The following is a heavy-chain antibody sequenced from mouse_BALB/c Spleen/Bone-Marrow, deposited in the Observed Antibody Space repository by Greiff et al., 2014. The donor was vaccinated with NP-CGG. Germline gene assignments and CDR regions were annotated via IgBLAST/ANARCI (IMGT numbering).Heavy chain of an antibody. V-gene: IGHV1-4*01. CDR1: GYTFTSYT. D-gene: IGHD2-10*02. Sequence: QVQLKESGAELARPGASVKMSCKASGYTFTSYTMHWVKQRPGQGLEWIGYINPSSGYTNYNQKFKDKATLTADKSSSTAYTQLSSLTSEDSAVYYCAYGNYGYAMDCWGQGTSVTVSS. J-gene: IGHJ4*01. CDR2: INPSSGYT. CDR3: AYGNYGYAMDC.